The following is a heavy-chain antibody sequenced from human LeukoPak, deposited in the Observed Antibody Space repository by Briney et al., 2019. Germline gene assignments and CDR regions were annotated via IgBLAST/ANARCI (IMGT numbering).Heavy chain of an antibody. V-gene: IGHV1-69*05. D-gene: IGHD5-12*01. CDR1: GGTFSSYA. CDR3: AKRGYSGYDSFFDY. CDR2: IIPIFGTA. Sequence: SVKVSCKASGGTFSSYAISWVRQAPGQGLEWMGGIIPIFGTANCAQKFQGRVTITTDESTSTAYMELSSLRSEDTAVYYCAKRGYSGYDSFFDYWGQGTLVTVSS. J-gene: IGHJ4*02.